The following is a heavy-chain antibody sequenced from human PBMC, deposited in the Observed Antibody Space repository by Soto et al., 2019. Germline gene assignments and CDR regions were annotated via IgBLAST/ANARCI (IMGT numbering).Heavy chain of an antibody. J-gene: IGHJ6*02. CDR1: GGSISSYY. CDR2: IYYSGST. V-gene: IGHV4-59*01. CDR3: ARAGYSSSWYGWDYYYYGMDV. Sequence: ETLSLTCTVSGGSISSYYWSWIRQPPGKGLEWIGYIYYSGSTNYNPSLKSRVTISVDTSKNQFSLKLSSVTAADTAVYYCARAGYSSSWYGWDYYYYGMDVWGQGTTVTVSS. D-gene: IGHD6-13*01.